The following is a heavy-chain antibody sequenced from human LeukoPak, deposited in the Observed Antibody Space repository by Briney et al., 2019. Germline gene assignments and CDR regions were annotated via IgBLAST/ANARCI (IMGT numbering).Heavy chain of an antibody. D-gene: IGHD2-2*01. Sequence: SVKVSCKASGYTFTGYYMHWVRQAPGQGLEWMGWINPNSGGTNYAQKLQGRVTMTTDTSTSTAYMELRSLRSDDTAVYYCARDRALLLPTAMGGDFDYWGQGTLVTVSS. CDR3: ARDRALLLPTAMGGDFDY. CDR2: INPNSGGT. CDR1: GYTFTGYY. V-gene: IGHV1-2*02. J-gene: IGHJ4*02.